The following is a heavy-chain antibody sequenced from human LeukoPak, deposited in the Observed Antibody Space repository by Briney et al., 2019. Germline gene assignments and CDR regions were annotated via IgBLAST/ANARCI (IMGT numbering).Heavy chain of an antibody. Sequence: SVKLSCKASGGTFSSYAISWVRQAPGQGLEWMGGIIPIFGTANYAQKFQGRVTITTDESTSTAYMELSSLRSEDTAVYYCARDVRVGYDSSGYPLDYWGQGTLVTVSS. V-gene: IGHV1-69*05. CDR1: GGTFSSYA. CDR2: IIPIFGTA. J-gene: IGHJ4*02. CDR3: ARDVRVGYDSSGYPLDY. D-gene: IGHD3-22*01.